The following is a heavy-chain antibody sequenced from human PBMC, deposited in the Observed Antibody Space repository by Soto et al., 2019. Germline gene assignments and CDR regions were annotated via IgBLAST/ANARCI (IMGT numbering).Heavy chain of an antibody. V-gene: IGHV4-39*01. Sequence: SETLSLTCSVSGGSITSRSHYWGWIRQPPGKGLEWIVSNHYTGNGYYNKSLKSRVTVSVDTSKNEFSLKLTSVTAADTAVYYCPRMSLGPAHDLNWFEPWGRGTLVTVS. CDR1: GGSITSRSHY. CDR3: PRMSLGPAHDLNWFEP. D-gene: IGHD2-2*01. CDR2: NHYTGNG. J-gene: IGHJ5*02.